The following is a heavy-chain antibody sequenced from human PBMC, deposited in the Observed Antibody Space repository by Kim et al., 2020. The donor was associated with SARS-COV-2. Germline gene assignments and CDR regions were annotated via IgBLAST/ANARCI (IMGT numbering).Heavy chain of an antibody. CDR2: IYYSGST. CDR3: ARINYYDSSGYYYDDY. D-gene: IGHD3-22*01. CDR1: GGSISSYY. Sequence: SETLSLTCTVSGGSISSYYWSWIRQPPGKGLEWIGYIYYSGSTNYNPSLKSRVTISLDTSKNQSSLKLSSVTAADTAVYYCARINYYDSSGYYYDDYWGQGTLVTVSS. J-gene: IGHJ4*02. V-gene: IGHV4-59*13.